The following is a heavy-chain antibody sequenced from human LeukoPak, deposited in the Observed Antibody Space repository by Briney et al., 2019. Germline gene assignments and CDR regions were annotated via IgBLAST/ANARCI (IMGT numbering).Heavy chain of an antibody. D-gene: IGHD3-10*01. Sequence: SETLSLTCTVSGDSISSSNCYWGWIRQPPGKGLEWIGSIYFSGGTYYNASLKSRVTISVDTSKNQFSLKLTSVTAADTAVYYCARVEEGYGSGRRENYYYYYMDVWGKGTTVTISS. CDR2: IYFSGGT. CDR3: ARVEEGYGSGRRENYYYYYMDV. V-gene: IGHV4-39*07. J-gene: IGHJ6*03. CDR1: GDSISSSNCY.